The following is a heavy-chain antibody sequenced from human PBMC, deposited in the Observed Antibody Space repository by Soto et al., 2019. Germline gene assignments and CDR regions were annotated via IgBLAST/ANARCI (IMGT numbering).Heavy chain of an antibody. J-gene: IGHJ6*03. V-gene: IGHV3-23*01. CDR2: ISGSGGST. CDR1: GFTFSSYA. D-gene: IGHD3-3*01. CDR3: AKSGGFWSGYWRESYYYYYMDV. Sequence: GGSLRVSCAASGFTFSSYAMSWVRQAPGKGLEWVSAISGSGGSTYYAGSVKGRFTISRDNSKNTLYLQMHSLRAEDTAVYYCAKSGGFWSGYWRESYYYYYMDVWGKGTTVNVSS.